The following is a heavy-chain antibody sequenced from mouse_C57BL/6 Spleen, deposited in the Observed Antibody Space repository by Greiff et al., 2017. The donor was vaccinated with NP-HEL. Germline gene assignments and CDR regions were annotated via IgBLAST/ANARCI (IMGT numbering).Heavy chain of an antibody. J-gene: IGHJ3*01. D-gene: IGHD1-1*01. CDR3: ARTTVVATRFAY. CDR1: GYTFTSSG. Sequence: VQLQQSGAELARPGASVKLSCKASGYTFTSSGISWVKQRTGQGLEWIGEIYPRSGNTYYNEKFKGKATLTADKSSSTAYMELRSLTSEDSAVYFCARTTVVATRFAYWGQGTLVTVSA. CDR2: IYPRSGNT. V-gene: IGHV1-81*01.